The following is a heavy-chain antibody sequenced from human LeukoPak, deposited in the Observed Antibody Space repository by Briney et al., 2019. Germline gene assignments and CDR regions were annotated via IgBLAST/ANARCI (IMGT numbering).Heavy chain of an antibody. CDR1: GGSISSGGYY. D-gene: IGHD1-1*01. CDR3: ARDRSNWATLGDAFDI. V-gene: IGHV4-30-2*01. CDR2: IYHSGST. J-gene: IGHJ3*02. Sequence: SETLSLTCTVSGGSISSGGYYWSWIRQPPGKGLEWIGYIYHSGSTYYNPSLKSRVTISVDRSKNQFSLKLSSVTAADTAVYYCARDRSNWATLGDAFDIWGQGTMVTVSS.